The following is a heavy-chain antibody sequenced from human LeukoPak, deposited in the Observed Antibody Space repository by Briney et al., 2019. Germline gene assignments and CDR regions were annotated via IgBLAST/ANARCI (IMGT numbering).Heavy chain of an antibody. CDR2: ISGSGDNS. J-gene: IGHJ3*02. Sequence: GGSLRLSCTASGFIFSSYTMSWVRQAPGRGLEWVSTISGSGDNSYYADSVKGRFTISRDNSKNTLYLQMNSLRAEDTAVYYCAREQGYDAFDIWGPGTMVPVSS. CDR1: GFIFSSYT. D-gene: IGHD5-12*01. CDR3: AREQGYDAFDI. V-gene: IGHV3-23*01.